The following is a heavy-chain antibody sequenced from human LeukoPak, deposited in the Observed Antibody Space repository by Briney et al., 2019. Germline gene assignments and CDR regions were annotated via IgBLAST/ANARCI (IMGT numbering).Heavy chain of an antibody. D-gene: IGHD3-22*01. Sequence: SVKVSFKASGGTFSSYAISWVRQAPGQGLEWMGGIIPIFGPPNYAQKFQGRVTITADESTRTAYMELSSLRSEDTAVYYCARTYYYDSSGYFPYYFDYWGQGTLVTVSS. J-gene: IGHJ4*02. CDR2: IIPIFGPP. CDR1: GGTFSSYA. V-gene: IGHV1-69*13. CDR3: ARTYYYDSSGYFPYYFDY.